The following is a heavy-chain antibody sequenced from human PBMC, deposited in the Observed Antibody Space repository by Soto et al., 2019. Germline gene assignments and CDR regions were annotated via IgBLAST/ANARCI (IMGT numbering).Heavy chain of an antibody. V-gene: IGHV3-30-3*01. CDR1: GFTFNTYA. CDR3: ARDEHRYGYDQGDY. D-gene: IGHD5-18*01. J-gene: IGHJ4*02. CDR2: ISYDGNNQ. Sequence: QVQLVESGGGVVQPGRSLRLSCAASGFTFNTYAMHWVRQAPGKGLEWVAVISYDGNNQYYAGSVKGRFTSSRDNSKSTLYLQMDSLSAEDTATYYCARDEHRYGYDQGDYWGQGTRVSVSS.